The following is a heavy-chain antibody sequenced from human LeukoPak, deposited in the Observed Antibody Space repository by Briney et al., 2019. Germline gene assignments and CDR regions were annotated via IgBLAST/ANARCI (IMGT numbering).Heavy chain of an antibody. Sequence: GGSLRLSCAASRFTLSDYTMSWVRQAPGKGLEWVSTISGSGSSTYYTDSVKGRFTISRDNSKNTLYLQMNSLRAEDTAVYYCAKEVAQYYYGSGSTFDYWGQGTPVTVSS. CDR3: AKEVAQYYYGSGSTFDY. CDR1: RFTLSDYT. J-gene: IGHJ4*02. CDR2: ISGSGSST. V-gene: IGHV3-23*01. D-gene: IGHD3-10*01.